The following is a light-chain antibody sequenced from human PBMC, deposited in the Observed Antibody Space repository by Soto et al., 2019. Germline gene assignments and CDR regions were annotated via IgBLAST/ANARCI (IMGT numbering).Light chain of an antibody. J-gene: IGLJ2*01. V-gene: IGLV1-47*01. CDR1: SSNIGSNY. Sequence: QAVVTQPPSASGTPGQRVTISCSGSSSNIGSNYVYWYQQLPGTVPQLLIYRNSERPSGVPDRFSGSKSGTSASLAISGLRPEDEADYYCAAWDDSLSGVVFGGGTKVTVL. CDR2: RNS. CDR3: AAWDDSLSGVV.